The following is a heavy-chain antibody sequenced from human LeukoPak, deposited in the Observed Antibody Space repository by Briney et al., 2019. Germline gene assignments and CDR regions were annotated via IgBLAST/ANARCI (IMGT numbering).Heavy chain of an antibody. V-gene: IGHV3-9*03. J-gene: IGHJ3*02. Sequence: GGSLRLSCAASGFTFDDYAMLWVRQAPGKGLEWVSGISWNSGSIGYADSVKGRFTISRDNAKNSLYLQMNSLRAEDMALYYCAKARYSGYADAFDIWGQGTMVTVSS. CDR3: AKARYSGYADAFDI. D-gene: IGHD5-12*01. CDR2: ISWNSGSI. CDR1: GFTFDDYA.